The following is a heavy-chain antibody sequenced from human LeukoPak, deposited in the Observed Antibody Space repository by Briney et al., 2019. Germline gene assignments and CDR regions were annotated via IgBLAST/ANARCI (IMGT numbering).Heavy chain of an antibody. CDR3: ARGLGYCSSTSCRSKGMDV. Sequence: PSETLSLTCAVYGGSFSGYYWSWIRQPPGKGLEWIGEINHSGSTNYNPPLKSRVTISVDTSKNQFSLKLSSVTAADTAVYYCARGLGYCSSTSCRSKGMDVWGKGTTVTVSS. V-gene: IGHV4-34*01. CDR2: INHSGST. CDR1: GGSFSGYY. J-gene: IGHJ6*04. D-gene: IGHD2-2*01.